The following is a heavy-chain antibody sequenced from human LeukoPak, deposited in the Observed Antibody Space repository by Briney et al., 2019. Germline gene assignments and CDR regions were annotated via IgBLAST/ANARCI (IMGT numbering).Heavy chain of an antibody. D-gene: IGHD3-9*01. V-gene: IGHV4-59*01. CDR3: ARVPLTGYYYMDV. J-gene: IGHJ6*03. CDR1: GGSFSGYY. Sequence: KPSETLSLTCAVYGGSFSGYYWSWIRQPPGKGLEWIGYIYYSGSTNYNPSLKSRVTISVDTSKNQFSLKLSSVTAADTAVYYCARVPLTGYYYMDVWGKGTTVTVSS. CDR2: IYYSGST.